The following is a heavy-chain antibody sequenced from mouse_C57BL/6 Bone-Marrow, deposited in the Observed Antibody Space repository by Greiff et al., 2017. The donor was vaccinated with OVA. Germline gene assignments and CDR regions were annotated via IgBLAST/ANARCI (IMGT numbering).Heavy chain of an antibody. J-gene: IGHJ2*01. CDR2: IDPSDSYT. D-gene: IGHD2-3*01. V-gene: IGHV1-69*01. CDR1: GYTFTSYW. Sequence: QVQLQQPGAELVMPGASVKLSCKASGYTFTSYWMHWVKQRPGQGLEWIGEIDPSDSYTNYNQKFKGKSTLTVDKSSSTAYMQLSSLTSEDSAVYYCARGNDGYSLFSYWGQGTTLTVSS. CDR3: ARGNDGYSLFSY.